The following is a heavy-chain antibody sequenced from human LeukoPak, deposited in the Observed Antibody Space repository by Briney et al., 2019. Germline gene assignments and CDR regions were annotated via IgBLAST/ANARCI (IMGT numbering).Heavy chain of an antibody. CDR1: GGSIRTYY. J-gene: IGHJ4*02. CDR2: IYYSGST. CDR3: ARGGTLYSSSW. Sequence: SETLSLTCNVSGGSIRTYYWSWIRQPPGKGLEWIGYIYYSGSTDYSPSLKSRVTISVDTSKNQFSLKLYSVTAADTAVYYCARGGTLYSSSWWGQGTLVTVSS. D-gene: IGHD6-13*01. V-gene: IGHV4-59*12.